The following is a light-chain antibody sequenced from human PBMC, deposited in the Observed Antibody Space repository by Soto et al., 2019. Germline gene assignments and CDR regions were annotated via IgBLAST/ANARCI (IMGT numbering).Light chain of an antibody. CDR2: DAS. CDR3: QQYNSYSPWT. J-gene: IGKJ1*01. CDR1: QSISSW. V-gene: IGKV1-5*01. Sequence: DIQMTQSPSTLSASVGDRFTITCRASQSISSWLAWYQQKPGKAPKLLIYDASSLESGVPSRFSGSGSGTEFTLTISSPQPDDFATYYCQQYNSYSPWTFGQGTKVDIK.